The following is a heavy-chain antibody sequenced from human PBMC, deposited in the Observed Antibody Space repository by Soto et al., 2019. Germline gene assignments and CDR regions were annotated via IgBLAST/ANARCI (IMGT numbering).Heavy chain of an antibody. Sequence: QVQLVQSGAEVKTPGSSVEVSCKASGGIFSSFSITWVRQVPGHGLEWMGGIIPMTGTPNYAEKFQGRLTLTADASTRTAYLVLSSLKSADTDVYYCARGPIFPGATSWLDPWGQGTVVIVSS. J-gene: IGHJ5*02. D-gene: IGHD1-1*01. CDR1: GGIFSSFS. CDR3: ARGPIFPGATSWLDP. V-gene: IGHV1-69*01. CDR2: IIPMTGTP.